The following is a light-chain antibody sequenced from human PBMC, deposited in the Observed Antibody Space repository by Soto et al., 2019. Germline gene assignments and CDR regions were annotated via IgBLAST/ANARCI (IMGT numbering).Light chain of an antibody. V-gene: IGLV1-40*01. CDR3: QSYDSSLSL. Sequence: QSVLTQPPLVSGAPGQRVTISCTGSSSNIGAGYDVHWYQQLPGTAPKLLIYGNSNRPSGVPDRFSGSKSGTSASLAITGLQAEDEADYYCQSYDSSLSLFGGGTKLTVL. J-gene: IGLJ2*01. CDR1: SSNIGAGYD. CDR2: GNS.